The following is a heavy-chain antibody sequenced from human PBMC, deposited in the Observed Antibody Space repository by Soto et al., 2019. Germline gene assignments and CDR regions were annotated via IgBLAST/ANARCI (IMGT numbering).Heavy chain of an antibody. D-gene: IGHD4-17*01. CDR3: ARARGGDSGDYASLFDR. V-gene: IGHV4-30-4*01. CDR2: IHDSGNT. Sequence: SETLSLTCTVFGGSVSIGDYLWSWIRQRPGKGLEWIGYIHDSGNTYYNPSLKSRVTISLDTSKYQFSLKVTSMTAADTAVYFCARARGGDSGDYASLFDRWGQGNLVTVSS. J-gene: IGHJ5*02. CDR1: GGSVSIGDYL.